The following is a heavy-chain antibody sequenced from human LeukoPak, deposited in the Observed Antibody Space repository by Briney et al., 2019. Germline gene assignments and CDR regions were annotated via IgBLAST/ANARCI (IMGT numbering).Heavy chain of an antibody. CDR3: ARDRLRYCSSTSCYTGIDAFDI. CDR2: ISSSSSTI. CDR1: GFTFSSYS. Sequence: GGSLRLTCAASGFTFSSYSMNWVRQAPGKGLEWVSYISSSSSTIYYADSVKGRFTISRDNAKNSLYLQMNSLRAEDTAVYYCARDRLRYCSSTSCYTGIDAFDIWGQGTMVTVSP. D-gene: IGHD2-2*02. J-gene: IGHJ3*02. V-gene: IGHV3-48*01.